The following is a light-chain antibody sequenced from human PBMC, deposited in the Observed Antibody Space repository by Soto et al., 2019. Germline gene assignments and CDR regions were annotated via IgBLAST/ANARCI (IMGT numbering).Light chain of an antibody. CDR1: SSDVGGYNY. CDR3: SSYTASSTYV. CDR2: DVS. J-gene: IGLJ1*01. Sequence: QSALAQPASLSGSPGQSITISCTGTSSDVGGYNYVSWYQHHPGKAPKLTIFDVSNRPSGVSNRFSGSKSGNTASLTISGLQAEDEADYYCSSYTASSTYVFGTGTKVTVL. V-gene: IGLV2-14*03.